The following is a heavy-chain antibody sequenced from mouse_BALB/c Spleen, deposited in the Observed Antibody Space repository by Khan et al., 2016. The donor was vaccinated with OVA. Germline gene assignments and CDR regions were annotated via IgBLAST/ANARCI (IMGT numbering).Heavy chain of an antibody. CDR1: GYSITSEYA. D-gene: IGHD2-14*01. CDR2: ISSTGST. CDR3: ARSLYYRYGYALGF. Sequence: VQLKQSGPGLVKPSQSLSLTCTVTGYSITSEYAWNWIRQFPGNKLEWMGYISSTGSTSYNPSLKSRISITRDTSKNQFFLQLKSVTTEDTATYYCARSLYYRYGYALGFWGRGTSVTVSS. J-gene: IGHJ4*01. V-gene: IGHV3-2*02.